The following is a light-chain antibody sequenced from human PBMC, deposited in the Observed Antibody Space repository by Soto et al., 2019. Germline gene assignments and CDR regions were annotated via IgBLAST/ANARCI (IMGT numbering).Light chain of an antibody. CDR3: QAWDSNTVV. Sequence: SYELTQPPSVSVSPGQTASITCSGNKLGDKYASWYQQKPGQSPVLVMYQDRKRPSGIPERFSGSNSGNTATLTISGTQAMDEADYYCQAWDSNTVVFGGGTKLTVL. J-gene: IGLJ2*01. V-gene: IGLV3-1*01. CDR2: QDR. CDR1: KLGDKY.